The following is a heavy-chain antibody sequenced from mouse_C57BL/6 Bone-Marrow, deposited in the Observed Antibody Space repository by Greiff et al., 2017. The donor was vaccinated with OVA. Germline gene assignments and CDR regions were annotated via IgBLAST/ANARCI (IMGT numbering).Heavy chain of an antibody. CDR2: IDPENGDT. D-gene: IGHD2-2*01. V-gene: IGHV14-4*01. J-gene: IGHJ3*01. CDR1: GFNIKDYY. Sequence: EVKLMESGAELVRPGASVKLSCTASGFNIKDYYMHWVKQRPEQGLEWIGWIDPENGDTEYASKFQGKATITADTSSNTAYLQLRSLTSADTAVYYCTASTMVTEAWFAYWGQGTLVTVSA. CDR3: TASTMVTEAWFAY.